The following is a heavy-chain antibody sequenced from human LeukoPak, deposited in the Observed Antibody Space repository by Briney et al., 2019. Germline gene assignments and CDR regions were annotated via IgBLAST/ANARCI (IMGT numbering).Heavy chain of an antibody. D-gene: IGHD1-26*01. Sequence: GGSLILSCVASGFRFSTFWMTWVRQAPGKGLEWVANIKEDGSEKYYVDSVKGRFTISRDIANNTLYLEMNSLRAEDTAVYYCIRSSGMPDYWGQGTLVTVSS. CDR3: IRSSGMPDY. J-gene: IGHJ4*02. V-gene: IGHV3-7*02. CDR2: IKEDGSEK. CDR1: GFRFSTFW.